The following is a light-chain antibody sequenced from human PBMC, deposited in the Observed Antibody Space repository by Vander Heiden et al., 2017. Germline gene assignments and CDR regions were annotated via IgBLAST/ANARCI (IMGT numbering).Light chain of an antibody. CDR1: QRVSSH. Sequence: EIVLTHSPATLSLSPGGSAPLPGRARQRVSSHLAWYQQKPGQAPRLLINDASNRATGIPARFSGSGSGTDIPLTSSSLAPEDFAVYCCQKRSNWYTFGQGTKLEIK. CDR2: DAS. CDR3: QKRSNWYT. J-gene: IGKJ2*01. V-gene: IGKV3-11*01.